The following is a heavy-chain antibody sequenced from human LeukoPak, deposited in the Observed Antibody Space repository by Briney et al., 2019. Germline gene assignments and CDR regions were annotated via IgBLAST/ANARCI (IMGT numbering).Heavy chain of an antibody. Sequence: GGSLRLSCAASGFTFDDYGMSWVRQAPGKGLEWVSVIYSGGTTYYADSVKGRFTISRDNSKNTLYLQMNSLRPEDTAVYYCAKEAKDWGQGTLVTVSS. V-gene: IGHV3-66*02. CDR2: IYSGGTT. CDR1: GFTFDDYG. J-gene: IGHJ4*02. CDR3: AKEAKD.